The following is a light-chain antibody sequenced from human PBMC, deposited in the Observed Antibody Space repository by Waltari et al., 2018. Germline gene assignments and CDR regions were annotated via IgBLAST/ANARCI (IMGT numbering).Light chain of an antibody. J-gene: IGKJ5*01. CDR1: QSISTY. Sequence: VLTQSPATLSLSPGAGATLSCRASQSISTYLAWFQQRPGQAPRLLIYDASNRAAGVPARFSGSGSGTDFTLSISSLEPEDFAVYYCHQLGSWPITFGQGTRLEIK. V-gene: IGKV3-11*01. CDR3: HQLGSWPIT. CDR2: DAS.